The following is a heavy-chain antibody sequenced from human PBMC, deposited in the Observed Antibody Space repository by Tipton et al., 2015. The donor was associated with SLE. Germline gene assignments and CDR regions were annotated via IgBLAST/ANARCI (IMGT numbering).Heavy chain of an antibody. CDR3: ARDGGLGLFPYPFDF. D-gene: IGHD2-15*01. Sequence: SLRLSCAASGFSFRSYWMHWVRQAPGKGLEWVSGMSGPGGFTYYTDSVKGRFTISRDNSKNTLDLQMRRLRAEDTAVYYCARDGGLGLFPYPFDFWGQGTMVTVSS. J-gene: IGHJ3*01. CDR2: MSGPGGFT. V-gene: IGHV3-23*01. CDR1: GFSFRSYW.